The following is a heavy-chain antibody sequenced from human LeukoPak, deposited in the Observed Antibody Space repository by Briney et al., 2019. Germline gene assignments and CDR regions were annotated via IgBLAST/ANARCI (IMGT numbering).Heavy chain of an antibody. CDR3: ASEPYGSGSFLGAFDI. V-gene: IGHV4-4*02. CDR2: IYHSGST. CDR1: GGSISSSNW. D-gene: IGHD3-10*01. Sequence: SGTLSLTCAVSGGSISSSNWWSWVRQPPGKGLEWIGEIYHSGSTNYNPSLKGRVTISVDKSKNQFSLKLSSVTAADTAVYYCASEPYGSGSFLGAFDIWGQGTMVTVSS. J-gene: IGHJ3*02.